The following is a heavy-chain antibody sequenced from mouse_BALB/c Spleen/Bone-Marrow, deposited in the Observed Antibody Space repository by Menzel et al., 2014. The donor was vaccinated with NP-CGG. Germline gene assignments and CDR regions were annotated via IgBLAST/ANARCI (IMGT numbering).Heavy chain of an antibody. Sequence: LVESGAELAKPGASVKMSCKASGYTFTTYWMHWVKQRPGQGLEWIGYINPSTGYTEYIQKFKDKATLTADKSSSTAYMQLNSLTSEDSSVYYCVLITPVVSDYWGQGTTLTASS. V-gene: IGHV1-7*01. D-gene: IGHD1-1*01. CDR1: GYTFTTYW. CDR2: INPSTGYT. CDR3: VLITPVVSDY. J-gene: IGHJ2*01.